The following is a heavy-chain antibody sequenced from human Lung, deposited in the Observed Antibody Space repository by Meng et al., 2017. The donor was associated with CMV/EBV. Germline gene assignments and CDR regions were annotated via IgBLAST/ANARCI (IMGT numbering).Heavy chain of an antibody. J-gene: IGHJ6*02. CDR3: ARDSYSSSYPYSYYLGMDV. V-gene: IGHV4-61*01. Sequence: SXTXSLXXTVSGGSVSSGSFYWSWIRQPPAKGLEWIGYIYYSGSTEYNPSLKSRVTISVDMFKNQFSLKLSSVTAADTAVYYCARDSYSSSYPYSYYLGMDVWXQGTTVTVSS. CDR2: IYYSGST. CDR1: GGSVSSGSFY. D-gene: IGHD6-6*01.